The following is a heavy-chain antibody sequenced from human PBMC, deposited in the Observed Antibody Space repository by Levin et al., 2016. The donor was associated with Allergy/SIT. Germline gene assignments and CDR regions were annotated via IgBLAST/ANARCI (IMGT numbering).Heavy chain of an antibody. D-gene: IGHD3-22*01. CDR3: AKDYYDSSGYYYLDY. V-gene: IGHV3-30*18. Sequence: WIRQPPGKGLEWVAVISYDGSNKYYADSVKGRFTISRDNSKNTLYLQMNSLRAEDTAVYYCAKDYYDSSGYYYLDYWGQGTLVTVSS. CDR2: ISYDGSNK. J-gene: IGHJ4*02.